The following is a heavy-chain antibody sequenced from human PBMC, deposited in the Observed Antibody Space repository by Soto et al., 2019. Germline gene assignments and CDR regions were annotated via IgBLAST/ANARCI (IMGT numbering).Heavy chain of an antibody. CDR3: ARALVSSVTTNHYYYGMEV. V-gene: IGHV4-30-4*01. D-gene: IGHD4-4*01. J-gene: IGHJ6*02. CDR1: GGSISSADYY. Sequence: SETLSLTCTVSGGSISSADYYGSWILQPPGKGLEWIGYIYYSVSTYYKSSLKSRLTISVDTSKNQISLKLNAVTAADTAIYYCARALVSSVTTNHYYYGMEVWGQGTTLTVSS. CDR2: IYYSVST.